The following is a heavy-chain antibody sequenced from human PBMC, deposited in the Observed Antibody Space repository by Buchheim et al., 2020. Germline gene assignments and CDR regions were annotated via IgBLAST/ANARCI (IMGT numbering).Heavy chain of an antibody. D-gene: IGHD3-22*01. CDR1: GFTFKNAW. V-gene: IGHV3-15*07. J-gene: IGHJ4*02. CDR3: TTGRFVEVGFQY. CDR2: IKSKSDGGTT. Sequence: EVQLVDSGGGLVKPGGSLRLSCAASGFTFKNAWMNWVRQAPGKGLEWVGRIKSKSDGGTTDYAAPVKGRFTISRDDSKNTPYLQMDSLKTEDTAVYFCTTGRFVEVGFQYWGQGTL.